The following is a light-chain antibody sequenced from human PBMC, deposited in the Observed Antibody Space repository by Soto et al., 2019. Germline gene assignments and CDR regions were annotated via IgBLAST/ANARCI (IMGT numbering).Light chain of an antibody. CDR2: VAA. CDR1: QTIYTY. Sequence: DIHRTHSPSSFSASLGDIVTITFRASQTIYTYLNWYQLKPGKPPKLLIYVAASLQSGVPSRFSGSGSGTDFTLTISSLQPEDFATYYCQQANSFPFTFGGGTKVDIK. V-gene: IGKV1-39*01. CDR3: QQANSFPFT. J-gene: IGKJ4*01.